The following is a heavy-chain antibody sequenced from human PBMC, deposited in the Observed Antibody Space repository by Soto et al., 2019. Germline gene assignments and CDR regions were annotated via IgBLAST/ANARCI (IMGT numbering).Heavy chain of an antibody. Sequence: GGSLRLSCAASGFTFSSYSMNWVRQAPGKGLEWVSSISSSSSYIYYADSVKGRFTISRDNAKNSLYLQMNSLRAEDTAGDYCARVGCSGGSCYYYMDVWGKGTTVTVSS. CDR2: ISSSSSYI. J-gene: IGHJ6*03. CDR1: GFTFSSYS. D-gene: IGHD2-15*01. V-gene: IGHV3-21*01. CDR3: ARVGCSGGSCYYYMDV.